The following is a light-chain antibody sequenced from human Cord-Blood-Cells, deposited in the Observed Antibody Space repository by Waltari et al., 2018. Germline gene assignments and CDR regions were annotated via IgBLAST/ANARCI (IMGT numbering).Light chain of an antibody. CDR3: CSYAGSYTWV. J-gene: IGLJ3*02. Sequence: QSALTQPRSVSWSPGQSVTISCTGTSSDVGGYNYVSWYHQHPGKAPKLMIYDVSQRPSGVPDRFSGSKSGNTASLTIAALQAEDEADYYCCSYAGSYTWVFGGGTKLTVL. CDR1: SSDVGGYNY. CDR2: DVS. V-gene: IGLV2-11*01.